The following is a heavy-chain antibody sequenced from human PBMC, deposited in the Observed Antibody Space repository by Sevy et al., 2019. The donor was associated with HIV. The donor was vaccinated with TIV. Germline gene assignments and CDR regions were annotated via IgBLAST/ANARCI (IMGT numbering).Heavy chain of an antibody. CDR2: ISGSGGST. Sequence: GGSLRLSCAASGFTFSSYAMSWVRQAPGKGLEWVSSISGSGGSTYYADSLKGQFTISRDNSKNTLYLQVNSLRVEDTAVYYCAKNPGVGSYYYMAVWGKGTTVTVSS. V-gene: IGHV3-23*01. CDR3: AKNPGVGSYYYMAV. J-gene: IGHJ6*03. CDR1: GFTFSSYA. D-gene: IGHD1-26*01.